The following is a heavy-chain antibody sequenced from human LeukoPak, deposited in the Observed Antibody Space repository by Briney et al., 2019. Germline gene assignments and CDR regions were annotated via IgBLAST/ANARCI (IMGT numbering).Heavy chain of an antibody. D-gene: IGHD5-12*01. Sequence: PSETPSPTLAVFGGGLRGYYWGLVRPPPREGVGWVGEINHSGSTNYNPSLKSRVTISVDTSKNQFSLKLSSVTAADTAVYYCARAGWLWTKGYFDYWGQGTLVTVSS. V-gene: IGHV4-34*01. CDR2: INHSGST. CDR1: GGGLRGYY. J-gene: IGHJ4*02. CDR3: ARAGWLWTKGYFDY.